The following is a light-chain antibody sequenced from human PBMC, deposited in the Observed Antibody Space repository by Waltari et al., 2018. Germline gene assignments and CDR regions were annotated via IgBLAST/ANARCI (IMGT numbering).Light chain of an antibody. CDR3: LQHKTYPHA. Sequence: DIQMTQSPSVMYASVGDRVTITCRASQAINVFAGWFQQRPGEAPRRLIYAASTLQIGVPSRFSGSGYGTEFTLTISSLQPEYFATYYCLQHKTYPHAFGQGTRVEIK. CDR2: AAS. CDR1: QAINVF. J-gene: IGKJ2*01. V-gene: IGKV1-17*03.